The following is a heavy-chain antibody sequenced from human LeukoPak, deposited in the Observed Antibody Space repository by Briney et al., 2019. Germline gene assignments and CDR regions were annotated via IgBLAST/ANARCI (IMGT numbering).Heavy chain of an antibody. V-gene: IGHV1-69*05. CDR2: IIPIFGTA. J-gene: IGHJ6*03. CDR1: GGTFSSYA. Sequence: SVKVSCKASGGTFSSYAISWVRQAPGQGLEWMGGIIPIFGTANYAQKFQGRVTITTDESTSTAYMELSSLRSEDTAVYYCASLRDTAMGYYYYYYMDVWGKGTTVTVSS. D-gene: IGHD5-18*01. CDR3: ASLRDTAMGYYYYYYMDV.